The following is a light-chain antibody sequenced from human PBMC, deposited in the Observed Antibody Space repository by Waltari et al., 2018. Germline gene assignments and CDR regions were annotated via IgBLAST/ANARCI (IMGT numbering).Light chain of an antibody. J-gene: IGKJ1*01. V-gene: IGKV1-39*01. CDR3: QQSYSTPWT. CDR2: AAS. Sequence: GDRVTITCRASQRIGTSLSWYQHKPGKAPKLLIYAASRLQSGVPSRFSGSGSGTDFTLTVSSLQPEDFATYYCQQSYSTPWTFGQGAKVEIK. CDR1: QRIGTS.